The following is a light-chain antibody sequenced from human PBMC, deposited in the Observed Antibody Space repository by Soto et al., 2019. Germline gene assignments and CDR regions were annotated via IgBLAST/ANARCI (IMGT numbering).Light chain of an antibody. J-gene: IGKJ1*01. Sequence: EIVMTQSPPTLSVSPRERATLSCRASQSVRSNLAWFQQKPGQAPRLLIYGASSRAARVPGTFSGSGSGTDFTLIINGLQSEDFAVYYCQQYKNWPLTFGQGTRVQSK. CDR2: GAS. CDR1: QSVRSN. V-gene: IGKV3-15*01. CDR3: QQYKNWPLT.